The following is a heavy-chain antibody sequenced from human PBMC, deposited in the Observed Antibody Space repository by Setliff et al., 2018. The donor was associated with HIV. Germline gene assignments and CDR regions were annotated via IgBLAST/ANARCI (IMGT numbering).Heavy chain of an antibody. CDR3: AKAGGDS. CDR2: IYPTDSDT. D-gene: IGHD3-10*01. Sequence: GESLKISCRGFGYNFNNYWIDWVGQMPGKGVEWMGTIYPTDSDTKYNPSFQGQVSISADRSISTTYLQWSSLRASDTAMYFCAKAGGDSWGQGTLVTVPS. V-gene: IGHV5-51*01. J-gene: IGHJ5*01. CDR1: GYNFNNYW.